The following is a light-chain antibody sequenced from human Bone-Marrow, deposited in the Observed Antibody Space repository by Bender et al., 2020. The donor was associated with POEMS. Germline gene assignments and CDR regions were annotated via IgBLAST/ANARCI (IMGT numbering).Light chain of an antibody. CDR1: SSNIGGNA. CDR3: SAWDGILNGWV. V-gene: IGLV1-44*01. J-gene: IGLJ3*02. CDR2: GND. Sequence: QSVLTQPPSASGTPGQRVTISCSGSSSNIGGNAVNWWQQLPGTAPKLPIYGNDQRRSGVPDRFSGSKSGTSASLAISGVQSEDEADYFCSAWDGILNGWVFGGETELTVL.